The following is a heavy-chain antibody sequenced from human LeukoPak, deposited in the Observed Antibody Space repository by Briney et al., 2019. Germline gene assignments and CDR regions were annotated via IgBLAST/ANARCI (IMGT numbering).Heavy chain of an antibody. D-gene: IGHD4-23*01. CDR3: ANLPRGGYGGSSLDIFDI. J-gene: IGHJ3*02. V-gene: IGHV3-23*01. CDR1: GFTFSSYV. CDR2: VTGGGTGT. Sequence: PGGSLRLSCAGSGFTFSSYVISWVRQAPGKGLQWVSAVTGGGTGTYYADSVRGRFTISRYNSKNTLFLQMNSLRAEDTAIYYCANLPRGGYGGSSLDIFDIWGQGTMVTVSS.